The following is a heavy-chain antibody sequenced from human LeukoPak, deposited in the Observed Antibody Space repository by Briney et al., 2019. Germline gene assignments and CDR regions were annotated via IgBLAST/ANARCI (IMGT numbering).Heavy chain of an antibody. J-gene: IGHJ4*02. Sequence: GRSLRLSCAASGFTFSSYGMHWVRQAPGKGLEWVAVISYDGSNKYYADSVKGRFTISRDNAKKSLYLQMNSLRAEDTAVYYCVRVYGGNSFDYWGQGTVVTVSS. CDR2: ISYDGSNK. D-gene: IGHD4-23*01. V-gene: IGHV3-30*03. CDR3: VRVYGGNSFDY. CDR1: GFTFSSYG.